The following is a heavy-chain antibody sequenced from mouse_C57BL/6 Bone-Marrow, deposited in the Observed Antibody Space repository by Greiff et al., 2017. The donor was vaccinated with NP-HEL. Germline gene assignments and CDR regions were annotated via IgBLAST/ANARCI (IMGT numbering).Heavy chain of an antibody. CDR1: GYTFTSYW. D-gene: IGHD1-1*01. CDR3: ARWRRGYGSSYVWYFDV. V-gene: IGHV1-72*01. J-gene: IGHJ1*03. Sequence: QVQLKQPGAELVKPGASVKLSCKASGYTFTSYWMHWVKQRPGRGLEWIGRIDPNSGGTKYNEKFKSKATLTVDKPSSTAYMQLSSLTSADSAVYYCARWRRGYGSSYVWYFDVWGTGTTVTVSS. CDR2: IDPNSGGT.